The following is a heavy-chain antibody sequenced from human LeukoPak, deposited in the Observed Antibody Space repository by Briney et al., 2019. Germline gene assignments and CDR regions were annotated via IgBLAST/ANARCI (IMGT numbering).Heavy chain of an antibody. V-gene: IGHV3-11*06. D-gene: IGHD3-3*01. J-gene: IGHJ4*02. CDR1: GFTFSDYY. Sequence: KPGGSLRLSCAASGFTFSDYYMSWIRQAPGKGLEWVSYISSSSSYTNYADSVKGRFTISKDNSKNTLYLQMNSLRAEDTAVYYCASSLRFLEWLYWGQGTLVTVSS. CDR2: ISSSSSYT. CDR3: ASSLRFLEWLY.